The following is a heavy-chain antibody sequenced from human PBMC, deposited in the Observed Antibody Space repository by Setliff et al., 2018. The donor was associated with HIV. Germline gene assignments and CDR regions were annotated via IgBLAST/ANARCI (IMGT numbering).Heavy chain of an antibody. CDR3: ARDQPQDYDSLTGYYTGRYFDY. V-gene: IGHV4-39*07. J-gene: IGHJ4*02. CDR2: IYHSGRT. CDR1: GGSISSNSYH. Sequence: SETLSLTCTVSGGSISSNSYHWGWIRQPPGKGLEWIGSIYHSGRTYYNPSLKSRVTISVDTSKNQFSLKLTSVTAADTTVYYCARDQPQDYDSLTGYYTGRYFDYWGRGTLVTVSS. D-gene: IGHD3-9*01.